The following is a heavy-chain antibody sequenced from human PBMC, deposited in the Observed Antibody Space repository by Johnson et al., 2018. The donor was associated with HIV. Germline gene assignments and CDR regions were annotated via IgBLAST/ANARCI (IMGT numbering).Heavy chain of an antibody. Sequence: VQLVESGGGVVQPGGSLRLSCAASGFTFDDYAMHWVRQAPGKGLEWVSGISWNSGSIGYADSVKGRFTISRDNAKNSLYLQMNSLRAEDTAIYYCARETRDDAFDIWGQGTMVTVSS. D-gene: IGHD2-2*01. V-gene: IGHV3-9*01. CDR1: GFTFDDYA. CDR3: ARETRDDAFDI. CDR2: ISWNSGSI. J-gene: IGHJ3*02.